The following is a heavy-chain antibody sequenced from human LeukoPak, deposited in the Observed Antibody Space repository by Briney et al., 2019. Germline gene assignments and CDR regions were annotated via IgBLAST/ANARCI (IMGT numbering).Heavy chain of an antibody. CDR1: GGSISRGGYS. CDR3: ASTPSSYCSGGSCFLY. J-gene: IGHJ4*02. V-gene: IGHV4-30-2*01. Sequence: SETLFLTCAVSGGSISRGGYSWSWIRQPPGKGPEWIGYIYHNGNTYYNPSLKSRVTISVDRSKNQFSLKLSSVTAADTAMYYCASTPSSYCSGGSCFLYWGQGTLVTVSS. D-gene: IGHD2-15*01. CDR2: IYHNGNT.